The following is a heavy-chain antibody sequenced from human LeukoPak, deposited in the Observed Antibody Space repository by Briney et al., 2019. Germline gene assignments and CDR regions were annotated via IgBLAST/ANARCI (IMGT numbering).Heavy chain of an antibody. Sequence: GASVKVSCKASGYTFTSYGISWVRQAPGQGLEWMGIINASGGSTSYAQKVQGRVTMTRDTSTSTIYMELSSLRSEDTAVYYCARENGYRRGFDYWGRGTLVTVSS. D-gene: IGHD6-13*01. V-gene: IGHV1-46*01. CDR3: ARENGYRRGFDY. J-gene: IGHJ4*02. CDR1: GYTFTSYG. CDR2: INASGGST.